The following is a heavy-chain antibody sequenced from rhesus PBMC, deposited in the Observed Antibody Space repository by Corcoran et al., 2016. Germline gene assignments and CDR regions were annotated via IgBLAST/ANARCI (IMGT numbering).Heavy chain of an antibody. CDR2: IYWDDDK. J-gene: IGHJ4*01. CDR3: ARVPGYSTWSWIDY. V-gene: IGHV2S1*01. D-gene: IGHD6-13*01. Sequence: QVTLKESGPALVKPTQTLTLTCTFSGFSLSSSGLGVDWIRQPPGKALEWLASIYWDDDKYYSTSLKSRLTISKDASKNQVVLTMTNMDPVDTATYYCARVPGYSTWSWIDYWGQGVLVTVSS. CDR1: GFSLSSSGLG.